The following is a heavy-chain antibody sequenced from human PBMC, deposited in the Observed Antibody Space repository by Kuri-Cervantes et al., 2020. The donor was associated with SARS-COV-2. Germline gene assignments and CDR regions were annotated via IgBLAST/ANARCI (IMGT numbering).Heavy chain of an antibody. D-gene: IGHD3-10*01. V-gene: IGHV1-69*04. CDR1: GGTFSSYA. CDR2: IIPVLGIA. Sequence: SVKVSCKASGGTFSSYAISWVRQAPGQGLEWMGRIIPVLGIANYAQKFQGRVTITADKSTGTVFMELSRLSSEDTAVYYCAKELLWFGDLHGGYFDYWGQGTLVTVSS. J-gene: IGHJ4*02. CDR3: AKELLWFGDLHGGYFDY.